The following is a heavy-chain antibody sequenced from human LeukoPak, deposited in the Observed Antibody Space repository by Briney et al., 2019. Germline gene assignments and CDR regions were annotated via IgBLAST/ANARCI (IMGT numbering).Heavy chain of an antibody. CDR1: GFTFSSYS. Sequence: GGSLRLSCAASGFTFSSYSMNWVRQAPGKWLEWVSSISSSSSYIYYADSVKGRFTISRDNAKNSLYLQMNSLRAEDTAVYYCARVDDIVVVPDANDYWGQGTLVTVSS. CDR2: ISSSSSYI. CDR3: ARVDDIVVVPDANDY. D-gene: IGHD2-2*01. J-gene: IGHJ4*02. V-gene: IGHV3-21*01.